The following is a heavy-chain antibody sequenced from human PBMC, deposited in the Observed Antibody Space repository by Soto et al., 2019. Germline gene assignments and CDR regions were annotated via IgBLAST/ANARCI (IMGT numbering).Heavy chain of an antibody. CDR3: ARGPRRFLEWLSRGYGMDV. D-gene: IGHD3-3*01. J-gene: IGHJ6*02. CDR2: INHSGGT. V-gene: IGHV4-34*01. CDR1: GGSFSGYY. Sequence: PSETLSLTCAVYGGSFSGYYWSWIRQPPGKGLEWIGEINHSGGTNYNPSLKSRVTISVDTSKNQFSLKLSSVTAADTAVYYCARGPRRFLEWLSRGYGMDVWGQGTTVTVSS.